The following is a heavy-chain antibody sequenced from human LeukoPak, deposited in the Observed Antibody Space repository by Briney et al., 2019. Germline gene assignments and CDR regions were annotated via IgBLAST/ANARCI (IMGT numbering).Heavy chain of an antibody. J-gene: IGHJ6*02. D-gene: IGHD2-15*01. CDR3: ASGIVVVVAADIEYYGMDV. V-gene: IGHV1-46*01. Sequence: ASVKVSCKASGYTFTSNYIHWVRQAPGQGLEWMGMIYPRDGSTSYAQKFQGRVTITADESTSTAYMELSSLRSEDTAVYYCASGIVVVVAADIEYYGMDVWGQGTTVTVSS. CDR1: GYTFTSNY. CDR2: IYPRDGST.